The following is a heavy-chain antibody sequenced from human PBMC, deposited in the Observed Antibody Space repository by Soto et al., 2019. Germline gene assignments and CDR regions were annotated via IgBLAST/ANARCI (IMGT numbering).Heavy chain of an antibody. CDR3: ASNPPYCSGGSCYYFDY. Sequence: PGGSLRLSCAASGFTFSSYAMSWVRQSPGKGLEWVSAISGSGGSTYYADSVKGRFTISRDNSKNTLYLQMNSLRAEDTAVYYCASNPPYCSGGSCYYFDYWGQGTLVTVSS. J-gene: IGHJ4*02. CDR1: GFTFSSYA. CDR2: ISGSGGST. V-gene: IGHV3-23*01. D-gene: IGHD2-15*01.